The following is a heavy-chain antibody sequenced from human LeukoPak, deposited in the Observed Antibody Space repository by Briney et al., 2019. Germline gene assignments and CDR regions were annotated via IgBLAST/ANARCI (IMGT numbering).Heavy chain of an antibody. V-gene: IGHV4-59*12. J-gene: IGHJ4*02. CDR2: IYYSGST. D-gene: IGHD1-26*01. CDR1: GGSISSYY. Sequence: SETLSLTCTVSGGSISSYYWSWIRQPPGKGLEWIGYIYYSGSTYYNPSLKSRVTISVDRSKNQLSLNLNSVTAADTAVYYCARSGSYEKPGDYWGQGTLVTVSS. CDR3: ARSGSYEKPGDY.